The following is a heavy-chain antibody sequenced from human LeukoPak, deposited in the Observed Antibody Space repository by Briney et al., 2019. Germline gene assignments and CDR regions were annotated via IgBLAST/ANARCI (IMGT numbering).Heavy chain of an antibody. J-gene: IGHJ4*02. D-gene: IGHD3-22*01. CDR3: AREITYYYDSSGYYGLDY. CDR1: RFAFSAYG. V-gene: IGHV3-30*03. CDR2: VTDDGGID. Sequence: PGGSLRLSCAGSRFAFSAYGIHWVRQAPGKGLEWVSAVTDDGGIDYYLDSVKGRFTISRDNSKNTLYLQMNSLRAEDTAVYYCAREITYYYDSSGYYGLDYWGQGTLVTVSS.